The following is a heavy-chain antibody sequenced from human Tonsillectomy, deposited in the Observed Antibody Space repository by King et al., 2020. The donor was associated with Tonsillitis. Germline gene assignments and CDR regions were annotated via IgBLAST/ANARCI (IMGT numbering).Heavy chain of an antibody. J-gene: IGHJ5*02. CDR1: GFTFSSYG. V-gene: IGHV3-30*02. CDR2: IRYDGSNK. D-gene: IGHD4-17*01. CDR3: AKDQMTTVTTNWFAP. Sequence: VQLVESGGGVVQPGGSLRLSCAASGFTFSSYGMHWVRQAPGKGLEWVAFIRYDGSNKYYADSVKGRFTISRDNSKNTLYLQMNSLRAEDTAVYYCAKDQMTTVTTNWFAPWGQGTLVTVSS.